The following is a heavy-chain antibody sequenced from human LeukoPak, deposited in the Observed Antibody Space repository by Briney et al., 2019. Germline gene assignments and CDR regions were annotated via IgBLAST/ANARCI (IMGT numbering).Heavy chain of an antibody. CDR2: INPSGGST. V-gene: IGHV1-46*01. J-gene: IGHJ4*02. Sequence: ASVKVSCKASGYTFTSYYMHWVRQAPGQGLEWMGIINPSGGSTSYAQKFQGRVTMTRDTSTSTVYMELSSLRSEDTAVYYCARVSYDILTGKLTWGYYFDYWGQGTLVTVSS. D-gene: IGHD3-9*01. CDR3: ARVSYDILTGKLTWGYYFDY. CDR1: GYTFTSYY.